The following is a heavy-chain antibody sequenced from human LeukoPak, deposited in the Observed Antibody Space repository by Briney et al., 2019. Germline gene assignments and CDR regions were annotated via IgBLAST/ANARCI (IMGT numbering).Heavy chain of an antibody. D-gene: IGHD4/OR15-4a*01. CDR3: ARDGTNCPGDF. CDR1: GFTFSSYS. Sequence: PGGSLRLSCAASGFTFSSYSMNWVRQAPGKGLEWVSYISRGSNNIHYADSVKGRFTISRDNGKNSLFLQMNRLRDDDTAVYYCARDGTNCPGDFWGQGILVTVSS. CDR2: ISRGSNNI. V-gene: IGHV3-21*05. J-gene: IGHJ4*02.